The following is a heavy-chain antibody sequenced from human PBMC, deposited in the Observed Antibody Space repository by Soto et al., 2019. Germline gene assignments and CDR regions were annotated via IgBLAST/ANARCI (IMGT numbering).Heavy chain of an antibody. Sequence: QVQLVESGGGVVQPGRSLRLSCAASGFTFSSYAMHWVRQAPGKGLEWVAVISYDGSNKYYADSVKGRFTISRDNSKNALYLQMNSLRAEDTAVYYCARASKQWLVRSNWFDPRGQGTLVTVSS. CDR1: GFTFSSYA. J-gene: IGHJ5*02. CDR2: ISYDGSNK. CDR3: ARASKQWLVRSNWFDP. D-gene: IGHD6-19*01. V-gene: IGHV3-30-3*01.